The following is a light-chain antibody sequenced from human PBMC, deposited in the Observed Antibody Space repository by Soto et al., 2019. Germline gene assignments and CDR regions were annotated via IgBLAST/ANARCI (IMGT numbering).Light chain of an antibody. CDR2: GTS. Sequence: EVVLTQSPGTLSLSPGERATFTCRSSQSVGSSYLAWYQQKPGQAPRVLIYGTSSRATGIPDRFSGSGSGTDFTLTISRLEPEDFAVYYCQQYTTSSWTFGQGTKVDI. J-gene: IGKJ1*01. CDR1: QSVGSSY. CDR3: QQYTTSSWT. V-gene: IGKV3-20*01.